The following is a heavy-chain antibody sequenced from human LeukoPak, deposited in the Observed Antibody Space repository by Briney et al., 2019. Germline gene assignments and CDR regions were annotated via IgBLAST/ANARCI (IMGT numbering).Heavy chain of an antibody. D-gene: IGHD3-9*01. CDR3: ARGFDSPMDV. CDR1: GFTFSSYT. V-gene: IGHV3-64*02. Sequence: GGSLRLSRAASGFTFSSYTIHWVRQAPGKGLEFVSAIRSNGVSTYYADSVKGRFTISRDNSKNTLYLQMGSLRTDDMAVYYCARGFDSPMDVWGKGTTVTVSS. J-gene: IGHJ6*03. CDR2: IRSNGVST.